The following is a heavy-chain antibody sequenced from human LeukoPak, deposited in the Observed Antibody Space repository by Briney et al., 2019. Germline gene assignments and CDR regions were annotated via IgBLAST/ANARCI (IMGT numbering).Heavy chain of an antibody. CDR1: GVSISTYY. V-gene: IGHV4-59*08. CDR3: ARTYCSGGSCHFDY. Sequence: SETLSLTCTVSGVSISTYYWTWIRQPPGKGLEWIGYISYSGSTNYNPSLKSRVTISVDTSKNQFSLRLSSVTAADTAVYYCARTYCSGGSCHFDYWGQGTLVTVSS. J-gene: IGHJ4*02. D-gene: IGHD2-15*01. CDR2: ISYSGST.